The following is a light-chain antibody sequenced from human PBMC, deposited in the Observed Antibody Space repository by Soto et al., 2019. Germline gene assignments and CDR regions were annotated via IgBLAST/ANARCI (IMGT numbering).Light chain of an antibody. CDR2: GAS. V-gene: IGKV3-20*01. CDR3: QQNSSAPPSYT. CDR1: QSVTINS. J-gene: IGKJ2*01. Sequence: EIVLTPSPGTLSLSTWESATLYCRAIQSVTINSLSWYKQKPGQAPRILIYGASSRASGITDRFSGSGSGTDFSHTISRLEPEALAVYYCQQNSSAPPSYTFGPLTKLEIQ.